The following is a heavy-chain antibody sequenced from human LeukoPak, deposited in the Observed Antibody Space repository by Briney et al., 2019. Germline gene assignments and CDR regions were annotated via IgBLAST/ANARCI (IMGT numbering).Heavy chain of an antibody. Sequence: GGSLRLSCAASGYAFSSYAMHWVRQAPGKGPEWVAAISTEGSNRFYADSVKGRFTFSRDNSKDTLYLQMNSLRVEDTATYYCARVQSGSDAFDIWGQGRMVTVSS. CDR2: ISTEGSNR. V-gene: IGHV3-30-3*01. J-gene: IGHJ3*02. CDR1: GYAFSSYA. CDR3: ARVQSGSDAFDI.